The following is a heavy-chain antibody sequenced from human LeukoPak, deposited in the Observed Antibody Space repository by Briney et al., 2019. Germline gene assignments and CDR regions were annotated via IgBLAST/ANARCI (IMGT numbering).Heavy chain of an antibody. V-gene: IGHV3-23*01. D-gene: IGHD3-16*01. CDR2: ISASGGST. CDR3: AKDAYTSDCL. CDR1: GFTFSSYA. Sequence: GGSLRLSCAASGFTFSSYAMNWVRQAPGKGLEWVSAISASGGSTYYADSVKGRFTISRDNSKNTLYLQLNSLRAEDTALYYCAKDAYTSDCLWGQGTLVTVSS. J-gene: IGHJ4*02.